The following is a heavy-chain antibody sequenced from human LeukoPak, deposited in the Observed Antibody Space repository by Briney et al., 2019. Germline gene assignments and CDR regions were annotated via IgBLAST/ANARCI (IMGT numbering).Heavy chain of an antibody. CDR2: ILYDGTNK. CDR1: GFTFSSFG. Sequence: GGSLRLSCAASGFTFSSFGMHWVRQAPGQGLEWVAFILYDGTNKYYADSVKGRFTISRDNSKNTLYLQMNSLRAEDTAVYYCAKEVGATGYWGQGTLVTVSS. CDR3: AKEVGATGY. V-gene: IGHV3-30*02. D-gene: IGHD1-26*01. J-gene: IGHJ4*02.